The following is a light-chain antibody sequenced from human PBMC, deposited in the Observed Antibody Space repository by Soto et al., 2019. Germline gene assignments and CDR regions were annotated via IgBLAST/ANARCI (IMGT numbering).Light chain of an antibody. CDR2: DVT. CDR1: SSDVGAYKF. CDR3: SSYAGNRNYV. J-gene: IGLJ1*01. V-gene: IGLV2-8*01. Sequence: QSALTQPPSASGSPGQSVTISCTGTSSDVGAYKFVSWYQQNPGKAPKLIIYDVTKRPTGVPDRFSGSKSGNTASLTVSGLQAEDEADYYCSSYAGNRNYVFGSGTQLTVL.